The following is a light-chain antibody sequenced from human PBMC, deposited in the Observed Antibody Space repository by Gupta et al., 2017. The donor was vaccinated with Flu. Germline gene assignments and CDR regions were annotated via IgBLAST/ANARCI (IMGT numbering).Light chain of an antibody. CDR2: YVI. CDR3: CSYAGSYTYWV. Sequence: VTISCTGTSTDVGLYNCVSWYQQHPGKAPKLIIYYVIKRPSGVPDRFSGSKSGDTASLTISGLQAEDEADYYCCSYAGSYTYWVFGGGTTLTV. J-gene: IGLJ3*02. V-gene: IGLV2-11*03. CDR1: STDVGLYNC.